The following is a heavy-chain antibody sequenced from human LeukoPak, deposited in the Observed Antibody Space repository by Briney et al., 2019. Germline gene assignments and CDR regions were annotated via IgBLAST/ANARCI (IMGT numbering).Heavy chain of an antibody. V-gene: IGHV4-59*01. J-gene: IGHJ4*02. CDR1: GGSISSYY. D-gene: IGHD6-6*01. Sequence: PSETLSLTCTVSGGSISSYYWSWIRQPPGKGLEWIGYIYYSGSTNYNPSLKSRVTISVDTSKNQFSLKLSSVTAADTAAYYCARGLAARTLIYFDYWGQGTLVTVSS. CDR3: ARGLAARTLIYFDY. CDR2: IYYSGST.